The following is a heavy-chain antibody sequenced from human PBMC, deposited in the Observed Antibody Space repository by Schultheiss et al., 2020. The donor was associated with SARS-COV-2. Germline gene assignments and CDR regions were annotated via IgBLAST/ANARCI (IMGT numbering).Heavy chain of an antibody. J-gene: IGHJ2*01. CDR2: INPNSGGT. CDR3: AREPLHDYGDYGYFDL. D-gene: IGHD4-17*01. V-gene: IGHV1-69*13. Sequence: SVKVSCKASGGTFSSYAISWVRQATGQGLEWMGWINPNSGGTNYAQKFQGRVTITADESTSTAYMELSSLRSEDTAVYYCAREPLHDYGDYGYFDLWGRGTLVTVSS. CDR1: GGTFSSYA.